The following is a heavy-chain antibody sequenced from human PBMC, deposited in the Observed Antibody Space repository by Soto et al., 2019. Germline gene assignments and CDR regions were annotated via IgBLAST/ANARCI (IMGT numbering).Heavy chain of an antibody. Sequence: PSETLSLTCTVSGGSISSYYWSWIRQPPGKGLEWIGYIYYSGSTNYNPSLKSRVTISVDTSKNQFSLKLSSVTAADTAVYYCARGRRWLQGGPFDYWGQGTLVTVSS. V-gene: IGHV4-59*01. CDR1: GGSISSYY. CDR2: IYYSGST. J-gene: IGHJ4*02. D-gene: IGHD5-12*01. CDR3: ARGRRWLQGGPFDY.